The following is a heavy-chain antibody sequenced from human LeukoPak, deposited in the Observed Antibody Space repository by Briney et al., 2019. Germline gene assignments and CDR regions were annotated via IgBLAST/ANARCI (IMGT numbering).Heavy chain of an antibody. CDR3: ARHSATRGSGYNGVGY. V-gene: IGHV5-51*01. CDR2: IYPDDSDT. J-gene: IGHJ4*02. Sequence: GESLKISCKGSGYSFTSYWIGWVRQMPGKRLEWMGIIYPDDSDTRYSPSFQGQVTISVDKSISTAYLQWSSLKASDTAMYYCARHSATRGSGYNGVGYWGQGTLVTVSS. CDR1: GYSFTSYW. D-gene: IGHD5-24*01.